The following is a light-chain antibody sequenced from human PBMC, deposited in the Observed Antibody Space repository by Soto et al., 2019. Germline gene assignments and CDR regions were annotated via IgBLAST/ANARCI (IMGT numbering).Light chain of an antibody. V-gene: IGKV3-11*01. CDR2: DAS. CDR3: QSRSSWPPVLT. J-gene: IGKJ4*01. CDR1: QSVKSY. Sequence: ENVLTQSPVTLSLSPGERATLSCTASQSVKSYLAWYQQKPGQAPRLLIYDASNRAAGIPARFSGSGSGTDFTLTISSLDPEDFAVYYCQSRSSWPPVLTFGGGTKVEIK.